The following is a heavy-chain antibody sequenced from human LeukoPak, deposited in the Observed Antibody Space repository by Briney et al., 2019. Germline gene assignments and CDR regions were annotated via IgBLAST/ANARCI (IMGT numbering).Heavy chain of an antibody. CDR2: IKSKADGGTT. Sequence: KPGGSLRLSCAASGFTFSNAWMSWVRQAPGKGLEWVGRIKSKADGGTTEYAALVKGRFTISRDDSENTFFLQMNSLKTEDTAVYYCTAVGSGIWGQGTMVTVSS. J-gene: IGHJ3*02. CDR1: GFTFSNAW. V-gene: IGHV3-15*05. CDR3: TAVGSGI. D-gene: IGHD3-16*01.